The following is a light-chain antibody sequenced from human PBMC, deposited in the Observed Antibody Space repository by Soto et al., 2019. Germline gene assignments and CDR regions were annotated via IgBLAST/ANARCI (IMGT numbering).Light chain of an antibody. V-gene: IGKV3-15*01. J-gene: IGKJ4*01. Sequence: EIVMSQSPATLSVSPGERATLFFRASQSVSSTLAWYEQKPGQAPRLLIYAASTRATGFPARFSGSGSGTEFTLTISSLQSEDFAVYYCQQYKDWPLTFGGGTKV. CDR3: QQYKDWPLT. CDR1: QSVSST. CDR2: AAS.